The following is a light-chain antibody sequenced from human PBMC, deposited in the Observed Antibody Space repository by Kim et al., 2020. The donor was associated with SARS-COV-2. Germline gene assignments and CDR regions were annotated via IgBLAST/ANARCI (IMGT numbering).Light chain of an antibody. Sequence: GQSLAISRTGARTDVGGYSDVSCNQRPPSKAPKLRIYEVSRRPAGVPGLFSGCKAGNTAPLTVSGLQAEDEADYYCSSYAGSNNLVFGGGTQLTVL. CDR3: SSYAGSNNLV. CDR2: EVS. J-gene: IGLJ2*01. V-gene: IGLV2-8*01. CDR1: RTDVGGYSD.